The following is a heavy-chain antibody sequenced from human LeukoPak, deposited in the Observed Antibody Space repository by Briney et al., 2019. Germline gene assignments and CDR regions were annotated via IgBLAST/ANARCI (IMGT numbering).Heavy chain of an antibody. V-gene: IGHV1-46*01. CDR1: GYTFTSYG. J-gene: IGHJ5*02. CDR2: INPSGGST. D-gene: IGHD6-6*01. CDR3: ARLGIAARPLGRFDP. Sequence: GASVKVSCKASGYTFTSYGISWVRQAPGQGLEWMGIINPSGGSTSYAQKFQGRVTMTRDMSTSTVYMELSSLRSGDTAVYYCARLGIAARPLGRFDPWGQGTLVTVSS.